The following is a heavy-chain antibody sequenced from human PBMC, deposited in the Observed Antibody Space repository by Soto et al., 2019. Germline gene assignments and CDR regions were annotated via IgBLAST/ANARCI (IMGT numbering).Heavy chain of an antibody. CDR2: IVVGSGNT. V-gene: IGHV1-58*01. CDR3: ATPERI. CDR1: GFTFTSSA. J-gene: IGHJ4*02. Sequence: QMQLVQSGPEVKKPGTSVKVSCKASGFTFTSSAVHWVRQARGQRLEWIGWIVVGSGNTNYAQKFQERVTITRDMSTNTAYQELSSLRSEDTSVYYCATPERIWGQGTLVTVSS.